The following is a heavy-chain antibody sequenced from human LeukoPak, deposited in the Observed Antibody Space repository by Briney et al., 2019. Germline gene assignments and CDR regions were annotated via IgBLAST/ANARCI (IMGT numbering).Heavy chain of an antibody. CDR3: AKGGGSRNFDY. V-gene: IGHV3-23*01. CDR1: GFPFSTYA. Sequence: GGSLRLSCAASGFPFSTYAMNWVRQAPGKGLEWVSGISGSGGSTYYADSVKGRFTISRDNSKNTLYLQMNSLRAEDTAVYYCAKGGGSRNFDYWGQGTLVTVSS. D-gene: IGHD1-26*01. CDR2: ISGSGGST. J-gene: IGHJ4*02.